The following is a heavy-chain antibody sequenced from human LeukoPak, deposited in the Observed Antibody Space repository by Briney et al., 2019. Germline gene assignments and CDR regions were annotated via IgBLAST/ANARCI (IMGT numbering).Heavy chain of an antibody. CDR2: IQYSGNT. CDR1: GFTFSSYA. CDR3: ARVSFGGYSYGYVDF. J-gene: IGHJ4*02. D-gene: IGHD5-18*01. V-gene: IGHV4-39*02. Sequence: PGGSLRLSCAASGFTFSSYAMSWVRQPPGKGLEWIGTIQYSGNTYYNPSLKSRVTISVDTSKNHFSLSLTSVTAPDTAVYYCARVSFGGYSYGYVDFWGQGTLVTVSS.